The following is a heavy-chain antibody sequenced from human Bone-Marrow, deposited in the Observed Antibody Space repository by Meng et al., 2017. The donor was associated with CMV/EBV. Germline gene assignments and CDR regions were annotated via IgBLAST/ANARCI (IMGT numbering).Heavy chain of an antibody. V-gene: IGHV4-61*01. Sequence: SETLSLTCTVAGGSVSSGSYYWSWIRQPPGKGLEWIGYIYYSGSTNYNPSLKSRVTISVDTSKNQCSLKLSSVTAADTAVYYCARRSDFWSGYWENNFDNWGQGELVTVSS. CDR3: ARRSDFWSGYWENNFDN. D-gene: IGHD3-3*01. CDR1: GGSVSSGSYY. J-gene: IGHJ4*02. CDR2: IYYSGST.